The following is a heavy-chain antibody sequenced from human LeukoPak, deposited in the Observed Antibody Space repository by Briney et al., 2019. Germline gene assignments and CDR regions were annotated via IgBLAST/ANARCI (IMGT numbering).Heavy chain of an antibody. CDR3: AKWDTYYDSSGYYFY. Sequence: PGGSLRLSCAASGFTFSHYWMAWVRQSPGKGLEWVSAISGSGGSTYYADSVKGRFTISRDNSKNTLYLQMNSLRAEDTAVYYCAKWDTYYDSSGYYFYWGQGTLVTVSS. J-gene: IGHJ4*02. D-gene: IGHD3-22*01. CDR2: ISGSGGST. CDR1: GFTFSHYW. V-gene: IGHV3-23*01.